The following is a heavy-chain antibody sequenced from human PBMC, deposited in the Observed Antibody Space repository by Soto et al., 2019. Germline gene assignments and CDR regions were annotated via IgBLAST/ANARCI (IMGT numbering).Heavy chain of an antibody. V-gene: IGHV3-74*01. D-gene: IGHD2-21*01. J-gene: IGHJ3*02. CDR3: ARDFGNCGGECSSACDI. CDR1: GFTFSLSW. Sequence: EAQLEESGGGLVQPGGSLRLSCAASGFTFSLSWMHWVRQAPGNRPVWVSRINSDESITTYADSVKGRFTISRDNTKKTVYLQKNSVTAADTAVYYCARDFGNCGGECSSACDIGGEGTMFTVSS. CDR2: INSDESIT.